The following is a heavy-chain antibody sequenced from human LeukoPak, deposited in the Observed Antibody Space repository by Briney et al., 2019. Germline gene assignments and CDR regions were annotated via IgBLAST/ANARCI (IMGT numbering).Heavy chain of an antibody. J-gene: IGHJ6*03. Sequence: PGGSLRLSCAASGFTFSSDAMSWDRQAPGKGLEWVSAISGSGGSTYSADSVKGRFTISRDNSKNTLYLQMNSLRAEDTAVYYCAKARRRRYYYGSGSPPYYYYYMDVWGKGTTVTVSS. D-gene: IGHD3-10*01. V-gene: IGHV3-23*01. CDR1: GFTFSSDA. CDR2: ISGSGGST. CDR3: AKARRRRYYYGSGSPPYYYYYMDV.